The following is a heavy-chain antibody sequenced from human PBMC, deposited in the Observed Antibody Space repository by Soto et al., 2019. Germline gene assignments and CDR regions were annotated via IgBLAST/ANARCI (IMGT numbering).Heavy chain of an antibody. CDR1: GFTISTHG. V-gene: IGHV3-33*03. D-gene: IGHD1-7*01. CDR2: IWYDGSNK. CDR3: AAATTWNFHFPY. J-gene: IGHJ4*02. Sequence: QAQLGESGGGVVQPGTSLRRSCAASGFTISTHGMHWVRQAPGKGLEWLANIWYDGSNKFYAESVKGRFGISKDNSKNALYLQMGSLRAEDTAVSYCAAATTWNFHFPYWGQGTQVTVSS.